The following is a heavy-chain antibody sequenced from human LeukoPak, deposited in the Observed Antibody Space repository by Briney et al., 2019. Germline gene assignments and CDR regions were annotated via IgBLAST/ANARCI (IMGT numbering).Heavy chain of an antibody. CDR3: VKDVGGSYAFDY. J-gene: IGHJ4*02. D-gene: IGHD1-26*01. Sequence: GGSLRLSCSASGFTFTRYAMHWVRQAPGKGLEYVSGINDNGGRTHYGDSVKGRFSISRDNSKNTLHLQMSTLRAEDTALYYCVKDVGGSYAFDYWGQGILVTVAS. CDR2: INDNGGRT. V-gene: IGHV3-64D*09. CDR1: GFTFTRYA.